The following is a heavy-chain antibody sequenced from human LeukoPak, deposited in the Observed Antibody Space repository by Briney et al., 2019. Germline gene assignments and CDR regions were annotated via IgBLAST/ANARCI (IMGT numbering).Heavy chain of an antibody. Sequence: GGSLRLSCAASGFTFSAYWMTWVRQAPGKGLEWVANINEDGGLKYYVDSVKGRFTISRDNTNNSLYLQMISLRVDDTAVYYCARVAAEVVGVPGAIGFGWLRRDYYYMDVWGKGTTVTVSS. CDR3: ARVAAEVVGVPGAIGFGWLRRDYYYMDV. V-gene: IGHV3-7*03. J-gene: IGHJ6*03. CDR2: INEDGGLK. CDR1: GFTFSAYW. D-gene: IGHD2-2*02.